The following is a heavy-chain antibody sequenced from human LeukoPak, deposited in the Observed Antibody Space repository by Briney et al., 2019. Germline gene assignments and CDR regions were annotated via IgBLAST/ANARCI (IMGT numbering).Heavy chain of an antibody. Sequence: GGSRRLSCAASGFIFGNAWMSWVRQAAGKGLEWVGRIKRKTGGGTTEYAAPVKGRFAIQRDDSKNTMYLKITTLKTEDTPVYYCTATYYYDSSDYYYWGQGPVVPVTS. CDR1: GFIFGNAW. D-gene: IGHD3-22*01. J-gene: IGHJ4*02. V-gene: IGHV3-15*01. CDR2: IKRKTGGGTT. CDR3: TATYYYDSSDYYY.